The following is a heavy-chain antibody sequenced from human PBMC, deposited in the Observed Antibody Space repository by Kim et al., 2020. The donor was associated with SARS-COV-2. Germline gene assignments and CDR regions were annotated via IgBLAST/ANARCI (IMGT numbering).Heavy chain of an antibody. J-gene: IGHJ4*02. V-gene: IGHV4-59*13. D-gene: IGHD1-20*01. CDR2: IYYSGST. Sequence: SETLSLTCTVSGGSISSYYWSWIRQPPGKGLEWIGYIYYSGSTNYNPSLKSRVTISVDTSKNQFSLKLSSVTAADTAVYYCARDVGNWNDTTWGQGTLVTVSS. CDR3: ARDVGNWNDTT. CDR1: GGSISSYY.